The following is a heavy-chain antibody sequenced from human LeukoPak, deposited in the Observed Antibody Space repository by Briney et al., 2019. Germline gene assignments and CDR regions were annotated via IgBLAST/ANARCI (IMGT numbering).Heavy chain of an antibody. J-gene: IGHJ5*02. CDR2: INHSGST. D-gene: IGHD6-13*01. CDR1: GGSFSGYY. CDR3: ARGRGSSRDPYDP. V-gene: IGHV4-34*01. Sequence: SETLSLTCAVYGGSFSGYYWSWIRQPPGKGLEWIGEINHSGSTNYNPSLKSRVTISVDTSKNQFSLKLSSVTAADTAAYYCARGRGSSRDPYDPWGQGTLVTVSS.